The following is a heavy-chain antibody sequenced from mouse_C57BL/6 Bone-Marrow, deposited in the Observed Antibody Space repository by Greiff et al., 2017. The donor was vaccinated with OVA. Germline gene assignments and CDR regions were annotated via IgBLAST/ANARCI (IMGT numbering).Heavy chain of an antibody. J-gene: IGHJ3*01. D-gene: IGHD3-2*02. CDR2: IDPSDSYT. CDR3: ASLDSSGLAWFAY. V-gene: IGHV1-59*01. CDR1: GYTFTSYW. Sequence: QVQLQQSGAELVRPGTSVKLSCKASGYTFTSYWMHWVKQRPGQGLEWIGVIDPSDSYTNYNQKFKGKATLTVDTSSSTAYMQLSSLTSEDSAVYYCASLDSSGLAWFAYWGQGTLVTVSA.